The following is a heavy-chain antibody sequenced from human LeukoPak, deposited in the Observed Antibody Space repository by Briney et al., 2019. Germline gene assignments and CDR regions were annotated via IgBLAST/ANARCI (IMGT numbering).Heavy chain of an antibody. Sequence: GGSLRLSCAASGFTFDDYSMHWIRHVPGKGLEWVSLISWDGGSTYYADSMKGRFTISRDNSKNSLYLQMNSLRTEDTALYYCAKGGVIPAAPFDYWGQGTLVTVSS. CDR1: GFTFDDYS. D-gene: IGHD2-2*01. CDR2: ISWDGGST. J-gene: IGHJ4*02. V-gene: IGHV3-43*01. CDR3: AKGGVIPAAPFDY.